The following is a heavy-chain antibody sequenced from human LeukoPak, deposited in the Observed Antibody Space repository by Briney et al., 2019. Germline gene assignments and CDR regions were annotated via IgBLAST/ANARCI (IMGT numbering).Heavy chain of an antibody. CDR2: ISSSGSTI. CDR3: ATAPPPLDYYGSGSYWYRDAFDI. V-gene: IGHV3-11*01. J-gene: IGHJ3*02. CDR1: GFTFSDYY. D-gene: IGHD3-10*01. Sequence: GGSLRLSCAASGFTFSDYYMSWIRQAPGKGLEWVSYISSSGSTIHYADSVKGRFTISRDNAKNSLCLQRNSLRAEDTSVYYCATAPPPLDYYGSGSYWYRDAFDIWGQGTMVTVSS.